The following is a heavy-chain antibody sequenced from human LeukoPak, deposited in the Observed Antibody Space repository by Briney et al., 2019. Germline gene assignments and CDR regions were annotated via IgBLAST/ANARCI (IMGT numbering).Heavy chain of an antibody. V-gene: IGHV1-2*02. Sequence: ASVKVSCEASGYTFTGYYMHWVRQAPGQGLEWMGWINPNSGGTNYAQKFQGRVTMTRDTSISTAYMELSRLRSDDTAVYYCARVNPGFPLHFDYWGQGTLVTVSS. J-gene: IGHJ4*02. CDR2: INPNSGGT. CDR3: ARVNPGFPLHFDY. CDR1: GYTFTGYY.